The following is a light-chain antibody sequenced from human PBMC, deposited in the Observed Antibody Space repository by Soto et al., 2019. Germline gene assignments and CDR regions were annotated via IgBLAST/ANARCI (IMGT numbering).Light chain of an antibody. CDR3: CSPAGSYPDV. CDR1: SSDVGGYSY. V-gene: IGLV2-11*01. CDR2: DVS. Sequence: QSALTQPRSVSGSPGQSVTISCTGTSSDVGGYSYVSWYQQHPGKAPKLMIYDVSKRPSGVPDRFSGSKSGNTASLTISGLRAEDESDYYCCSPAGSYPDVFGTGTKLTVL. J-gene: IGLJ1*01.